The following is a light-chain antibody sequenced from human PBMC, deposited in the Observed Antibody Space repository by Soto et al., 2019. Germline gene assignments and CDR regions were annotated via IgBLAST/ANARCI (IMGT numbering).Light chain of an antibody. CDR3: SSYTSGSTWV. V-gene: IGLV2-14*01. Sequence: QYALTQPASVSGSPGQSITISCTGTSSDVGAYNYVSWYQQHPGKAPKLMIYEVSNRPSGVSNRFSGSKSGNTASLTISGLQAEDEADYYCSSYTSGSTWVFGGGTKVTVL. CDR2: EVS. J-gene: IGLJ3*02. CDR1: SSDVGAYNY.